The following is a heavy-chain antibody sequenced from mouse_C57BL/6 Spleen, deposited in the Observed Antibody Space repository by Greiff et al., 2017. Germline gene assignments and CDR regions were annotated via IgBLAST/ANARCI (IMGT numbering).Heavy chain of an antibody. J-gene: IGHJ2*01. CDR1: GFSFNTYA. D-gene: IGHD1-1*01. CDR3: VRHGDYYGYFDD. V-gene: IGHV10-1*01. Sequence: EVNLVESGGGLVQPKGSLKLSCAASGFSFNTYAMNWVRQAPGKGLEWVARIRSKSNNYATYYADSVKDRFTISRDDSESMLYLQMNNLKTEDTAMYYCVRHGDYYGYFDDWGQGTTLIVSS. CDR2: IRSKSNNYAT.